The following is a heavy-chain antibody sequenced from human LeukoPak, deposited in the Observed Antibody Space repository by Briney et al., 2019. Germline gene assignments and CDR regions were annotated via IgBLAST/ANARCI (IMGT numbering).Heavy chain of an antibody. Sequence: GGSLRLSCAASGFTFSNSGMSWVRQAPGKGLEWVSAINNGDGTTYYADSVKGRFTISRDNAKNSLYLQMNSLRAEDTAVYYCAELGITMIGGVWGKGTTVTISS. D-gene: IGHD3-10*02. CDR3: AELGITMIGGV. CDR1: GFTFSNSG. CDR2: INNGDGTT. J-gene: IGHJ6*04. V-gene: IGHV3-23*01.